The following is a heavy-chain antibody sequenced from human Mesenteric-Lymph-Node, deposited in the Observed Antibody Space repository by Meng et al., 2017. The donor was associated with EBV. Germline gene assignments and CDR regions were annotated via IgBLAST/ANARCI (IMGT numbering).Heavy chain of an antibody. CDR1: GHTFAYYD. J-gene: IGHJ6*02. Sequence: QVQLVQSGAEVKKPGASVKVSCKTSGHTFAYYDINWVRQATGQGLEWMGWMNSKSGDTGYAQKFQGRVTMTRDTSITTAYMELSSLRSEDTAIYYCARGLTVFGGLDVWGQGTMVTVSS. CDR3: ARGLTVFGGLDV. V-gene: IGHV1-8*01. D-gene: IGHD3-3*01. CDR2: MNSKSGDT.